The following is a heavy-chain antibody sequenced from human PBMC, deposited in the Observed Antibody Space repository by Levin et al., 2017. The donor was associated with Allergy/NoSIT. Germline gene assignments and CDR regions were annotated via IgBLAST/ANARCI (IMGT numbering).Heavy chain of an antibody. V-gene: IGHV4-39*02. CDR3: ARSPRVEGRKAARPDWIDP. Sequence: SQTLSLTCTVSGGSISSSSYYWGWIRQPPGKGLEWIGSIYYSGSTYYHPSLKSRVTISVDTSKNHFSLKLSSVTAADTAVYYCARSPRVEGRKAARPDWIDPWGQGTLVTVSS. CDR1: GGSISSSSYY. J-gene: IGHJ5*02. D-gene: IGHD6-6*01. CDR2: IYYSGST.